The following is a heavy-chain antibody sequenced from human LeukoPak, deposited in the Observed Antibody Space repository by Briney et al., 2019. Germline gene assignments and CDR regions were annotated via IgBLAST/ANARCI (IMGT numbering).Heavy chain of an antibody. CDR1: GFTFYDYG. CDR3: ARVRSYYYDSSGSENYFDY. CDR2: INWNGGST. D-gene: IGHD3-22*01. Sequence: PGGSLRLSCAASGFTFYDYGMSWVRQAPGKGLEWVSGINWNGGSTGYADSVKGRFTISRDNAKNSLYLQMNSLRAEDTALYYCARVRSYYYDSSGSENYFDYWGQGTLVTVSS. J-gene: IGHJ4*02. V-gene: IGHV3-20*04.